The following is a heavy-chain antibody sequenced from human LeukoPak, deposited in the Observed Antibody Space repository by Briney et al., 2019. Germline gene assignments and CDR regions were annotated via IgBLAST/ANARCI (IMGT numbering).Heavy chain of an antibody. CDR1: GDSISSSS. V-gene: IGHV3-21*01. Sequence: PSETLSLTCTVSGDSISSSSYYWGWIRQPPGKGLEWVSSIGSSSSYIYYGDSVQGRLTISRDNAKNSLFLQMNSLRAEDTAVYYCAREEDYPYFDNWGQGTLVTVSS. J-gene: IGHJ4*02. D-gene: IGHD3-16*01. CDR3: AREEDYPYFDN. CDR2: IGSSSSYI.